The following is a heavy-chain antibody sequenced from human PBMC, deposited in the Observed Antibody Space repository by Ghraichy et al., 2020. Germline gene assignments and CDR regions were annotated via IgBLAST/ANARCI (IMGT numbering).Heavy chain of an antibody. V-gene: IGHV4-61*01. D-gene: IGHD1-26*01. CDR2: VFSSGTT. CDR3: ARAMLEPTTRYFDL. J-gene: IGHJ2*01. CDR1: GGSVSSRSHY. Sequence: SQTLSLTCTVSGGSVSSRSHYWNWIRQAPGKGLEWIGYVFSSGTTHYNPSLESRVTMSVDTSENQFSLRLNSVTAADTAVYYCARAMLEPTTRYFDLWGPGTLVTVSS.